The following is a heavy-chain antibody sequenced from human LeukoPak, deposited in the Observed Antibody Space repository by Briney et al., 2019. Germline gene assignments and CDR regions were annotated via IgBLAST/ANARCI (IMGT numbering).Heavy chain of an antibody. V-gene: IGHV3-9*01. Sequence: PGGSLRLSCAASGFTFDDYAMHWVRQAPGKGLEWVSGISWNSGSIGYADSVKGRFTISRDNSRSTLYLQMNSLRPEDTAIYYCAREGYYGSGSPPSLYFDYWGQETLVTVSS. J-gene: IGHJ4*02. CDR2: ISWNSGSI. CDR3: AREGYYGSGSPPSLYFDY. CDR1: GFTFDDYA. D-gene: IGHD3-10*01.